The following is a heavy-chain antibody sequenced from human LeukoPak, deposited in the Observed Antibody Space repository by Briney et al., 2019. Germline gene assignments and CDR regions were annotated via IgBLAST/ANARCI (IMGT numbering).Heavy chain of an antibody. CDR1: GFTFDDYG. D-gene: IGHD3-22*01. CDR2: IRYDGSNT. Sequence: GGSLRLSCAASGFTFDDYGMSWVRQAPGKGLEWVAFIRYDGSNTYYADSVKGRFTISRDNSKNTLYLHMNRLRAEDTAVYYCAKDPNRYDSSIYYCGYWGQGTLVTVSS. CDR3: AKDPNRYDSSIYYCGY. V-gene: IGHV3-30*02. J-gene: IGHJ4*02.